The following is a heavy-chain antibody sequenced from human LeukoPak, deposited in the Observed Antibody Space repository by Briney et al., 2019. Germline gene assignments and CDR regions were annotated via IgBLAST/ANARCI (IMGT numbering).Heavy chain of an antibody. CDR1: GFTFDDFA. Sequence: PGGSLTLLCAPSGFTFDDFAMQWVRHAPGEGLEWVTGIIWDSSSIGYADSVKGRFTISRNNAKNSLYLQMISLRTEDTAIYYFERDESADLALDIWGQGTTVTVSS. V-gene: IGHV3-9*01. CDR2: IIWDSSSI. CDR3: ERDESADLALDI. J-gene: IGHJ6*02.